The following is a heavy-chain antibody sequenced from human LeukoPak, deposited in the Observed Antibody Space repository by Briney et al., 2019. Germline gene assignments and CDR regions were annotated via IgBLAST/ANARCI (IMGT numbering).Heavy chain of an antibody. V-gene: IGHV3-20*04. D-gene: IGHD1-26*01. CDR1: GFTFDDHG. Sequence: GGSLRLSCAASGFTFDDHGMSWVRQAPGKGLEWVSGINWNGYSTGYADSVRGRFTISRDNAKNSLYLQMSSLRAEDTALYYCARSRNGAYQAFDIWGQGTMVTVSS. CDR2: INWNGYST. J-gene: IGHJ3*02. CDR3: ARSRNGAYQAFDI.